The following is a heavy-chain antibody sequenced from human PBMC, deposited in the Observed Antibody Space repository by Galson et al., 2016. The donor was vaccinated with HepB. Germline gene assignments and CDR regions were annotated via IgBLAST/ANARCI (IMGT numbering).Heavy chain of an antibody. D-gene: IGHD6-13*01. CDR3: AREASSWSHFDY. V-gene: IGHV3-21*01. Sequence: SLRLSCAASGFSFSNYWMSWVRQAPGKGLEWVASISIGSSYKYYADSVKGRFTISRDNAKNSLYLQMNSVRAEDTAVYYCAREASSWSHFDYWGRGTLVTVSS. J-gene: IGHJ4*02. CDR2: ISIGSSYK. CDR1: GFSFSNYW.